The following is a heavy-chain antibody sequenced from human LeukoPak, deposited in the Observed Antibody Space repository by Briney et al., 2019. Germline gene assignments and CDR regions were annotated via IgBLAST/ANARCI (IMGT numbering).Heavy chain of an antibody. J-gene: IGHJ4*02. V-gene: IGHV3-23*01. CDR2: ISGSGGST. CDR3: ARVRYSSGRGGGFDY. Sequence: GGSLRLSCAASGFTFSSYAMSWVRQAPGKGLEWVSAISGSGGSTYYADSVKGRFTISRDNAKNSLYLQMISLRAEDTAVYYCARVRYSSGRGGGFDYWGQGTLVTVSS. CDR1: GFTFSSYA. D-gene: IGHD6-19*01.